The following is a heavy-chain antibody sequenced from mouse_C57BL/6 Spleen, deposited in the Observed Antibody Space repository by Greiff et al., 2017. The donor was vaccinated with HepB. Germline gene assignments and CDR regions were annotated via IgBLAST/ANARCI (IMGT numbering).Heavy chain of an antibody. V-gene: IGHV1-55*01. CDR2: IYPGSGST. CDR1: GYTFTSYW. CDR3: ARGVYDYGTPCAH. Sequence: QVQLQQPGAELVKPGASVKMSCKASGYTFTSYWITWVKQRPGQGLEWIGDIYPGSGSTNYNEKFKSKATLTVDTSSSTAYMQLSSLTSEDSAVYYCARGVYDYGTPCAHWGQGTLVTVSA. D-gene: IGHD1-2*01. J-gene: IGHJ3*01.